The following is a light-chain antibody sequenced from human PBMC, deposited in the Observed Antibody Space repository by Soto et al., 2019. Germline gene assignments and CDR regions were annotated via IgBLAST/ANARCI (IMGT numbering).Light chain of an antibody. CDR3: QHYGNSPLT. V-gene: IGKV3-20*01. CDR2: EAS. J-gene: IGKJ5*01. Sequence: EVVLTQSPATVSLSPGERATLSCRASQSVTNYLTWYQQKPGQAPRLLIYEASNRATGIPARFSGSGSGTDFTLTISRLEPEDFAVYYCQHYGNSPLTFGQGTRLEIK. CDR1: QSVTNY.